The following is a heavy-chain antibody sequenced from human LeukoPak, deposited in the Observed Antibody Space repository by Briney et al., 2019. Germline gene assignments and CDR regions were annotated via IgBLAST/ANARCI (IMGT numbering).Heavy chain of an antibody. D-gene: IGHD3-10*01. CDR2: IRYDGSNK. J-gene: IGHJ4*02. CDR1: GFTFSSYG. Sequence: PGGSLRLSCAASGFTFSSYGMHWVRQAPGKGLEWVAFIRYDGSNKYYADSVKGRFTISRDNSKNTLYLQMNSLRAEDTAVYYCAKDRYLYSISGSASFDYWGQGTLVTVSS. V-gene: IGHV3-30*02. CDR3: AKDRYLYSISGSASFDY.